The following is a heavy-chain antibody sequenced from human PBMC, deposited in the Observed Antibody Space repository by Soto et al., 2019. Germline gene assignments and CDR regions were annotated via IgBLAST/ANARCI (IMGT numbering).Heavy chain of an antibody. J-gene: IGHJ6*02. V-gene: IGHV3-13*05. CDR3: ARTDRDFYGLDV. CDR1: GFTFRNYD. Sequence: EVQLVESGGGLVQPGGSLRLSCEASGFTFRNYDMRWVRQGTGKGLEWVSGISAAGDPDYADSVEGRFTISRENAQNSFFLQMNSLRVGDTAVYYCARTDRDFYGLDVWGQGTTVTLSS. CDR2: ISAAGDP.